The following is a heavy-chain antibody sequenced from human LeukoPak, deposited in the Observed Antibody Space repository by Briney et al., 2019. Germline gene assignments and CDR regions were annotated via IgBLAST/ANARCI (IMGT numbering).Heavy chain of an antibody. D-gene: IGHD3-22*01. V-gene: IGHV1-2*02. CDR1: GYTFTGYY. J-gene: IGHJ4*02. Sequence: EATVTVSCKASGYTFTGYYMHWVRQAPGQGLEWMGWINPNSGGTNYAQKFQGRVTMTRDTSISTAYMELSRLRSDDTSVYYCARDLVPSYYYDSIGYFLYYFDYWGQGTLVTVSS. CDR2: INPNSGGT. CDR3: ARDLVPSYYYDSIGYFLYYFDY.